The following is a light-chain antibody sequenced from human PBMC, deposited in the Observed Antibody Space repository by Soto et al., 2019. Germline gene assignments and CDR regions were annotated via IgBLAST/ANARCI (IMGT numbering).Light chain of an antibody. Sequence: EIVMTQSPATLSVSPGERATLSCGASQSVSSNLAWYQHKPGQAPRLLIYGASTRATGIPARFSGSGSGTEFTLTISSLQSEDFAVYYCQQDYNYMTFGQGTKVDIK. V-gene: IGKV3-15*01. CDR2: GAS. CDR1: QSVSSN. CDR3: QQDYNYMT. J-gene: IGKJ1*01.